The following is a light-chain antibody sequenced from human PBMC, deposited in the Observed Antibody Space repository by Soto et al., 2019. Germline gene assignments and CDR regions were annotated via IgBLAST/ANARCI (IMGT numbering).Light chain of an antibody. CDR2: EVT. CDR3: ISCTSVNTRCV. J-gene: IGLJ1*01. Sequence: QSALTQPASVSGSPGQSITISCTGTGSDIGRSDFVSWFQQLPGSVPKLVMYEVTGRPSGTSDRFSGSKSGNTASLTISGLQPEDEADYYCISCTSVNTRCVFGSGTKLTVL. V-gene: IGLV2-14*01. CDR1: GSDIGRSDF.